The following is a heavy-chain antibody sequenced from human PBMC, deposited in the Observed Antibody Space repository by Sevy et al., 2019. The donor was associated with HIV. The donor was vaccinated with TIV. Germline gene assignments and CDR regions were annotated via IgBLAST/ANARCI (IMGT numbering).Heavy chain of an antibody. CDR1: GGTFSRYP. CDR3: ALAAQVTMKVAGGFFEY. V-gene: IGHV1-69*13. D-gene: IGHD3-22*01. CDR2: IIPIFGTT. Sequence: ASVKVSCKASGGTFSRYPFSWVRQAPGQGLEWMGGIIPIFGTTNYAQKFQARVTMTADESTSTAYMELSSLRSEDTAVYYCALAAQVTMKVAGGFFEYWGKGTLVTVSS. J-gene: IGHJ4*02.